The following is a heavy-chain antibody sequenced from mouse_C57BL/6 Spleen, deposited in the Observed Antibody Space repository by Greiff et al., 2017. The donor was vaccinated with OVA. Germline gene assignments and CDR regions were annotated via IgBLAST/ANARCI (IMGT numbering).Heavy chain of an antibody. CDR3: ARDDSSGYSLCAY. Sequence: DVKLVESEGGLVQPGSSMKLSCTASGFTFSDYYMAWVRQVPEKGLEWVANINYDGSSTYYLDSLKSRFIISRDNAKNILYLQMSSLKSEDTATYYCARDDSSGYSLCAYWGQGTLVTVSA. CDR1: GFTFSDYY. J-gene: IGHJ3*01. V-gene: IGHV5-16*01. D-gene: IGHD3-2*02. CDR2: INYDGSST.